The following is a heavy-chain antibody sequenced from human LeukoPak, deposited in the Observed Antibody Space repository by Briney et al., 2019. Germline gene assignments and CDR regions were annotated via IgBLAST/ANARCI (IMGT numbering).Heavy chain of an antibody. CDR3: ARDRRDGDYLDY. V-gene: IGHV1-18*01. D-gene: IGHD4-17*01. Sequence: ASVKVSCKASGYTSTSYGISWVRQAPGQGLEWMGWISAYNGNTNYAQKLRGRVTITTDTSTSTAYMELRSLRSDDTALYFCARDRRDGDYLDYWGQGTLVTVSS. CDR1: GYTSTSYG. CDR2: ISAYNGNT. J-gene: IGHJ4*02.